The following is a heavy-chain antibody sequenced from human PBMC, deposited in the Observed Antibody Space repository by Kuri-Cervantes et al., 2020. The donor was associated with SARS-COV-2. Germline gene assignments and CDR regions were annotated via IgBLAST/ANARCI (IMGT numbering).Heavy chain of an antibody. Sequence: AVPVSCKASGGTFSSYAISWVRQAPGQGLEWMGGIIPIFGTANYAQKFQGRVTITADESTSTAYMELSSLRSEDTAIYYCARGTTGLSLYYFDYWGQGTLVTVSS. CDR1: GGTFSSYA. CDR3: ARGTTGLSLYYFDY. D-gene: IGHD2/OR15-2a*01. V-gene: IGHV1-69*13. CDR2: IIPIFGTA. J-gene: IGHJ4*02.